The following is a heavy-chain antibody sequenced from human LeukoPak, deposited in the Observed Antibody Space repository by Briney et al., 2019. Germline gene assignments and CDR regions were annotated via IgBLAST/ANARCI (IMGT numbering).Heavy chain of an antibody. CDR2: ISSSGSTI. CDR3: ARELVDIVATSHFDY. D-gene: IGHD5-12*01. V-gene: IGHV3-11*01. CDR1: EFTFSDYY. J-gene: IGHJ4*02. Sequence: GGSLRLSCAASEFTFSDYYMSWIRQAPGKGLEWVSYISSSGSTIYYADSVKGRFTISRDNAKNSLYLQMNSLRAEDTAVYYCARELVDIVATSHFDYWGQGTLVTVSS.